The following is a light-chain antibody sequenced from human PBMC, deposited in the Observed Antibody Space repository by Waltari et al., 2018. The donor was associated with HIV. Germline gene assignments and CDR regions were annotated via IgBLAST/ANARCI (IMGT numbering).Light chain of an antibody. J-gene: IGLJ3*02. CDR1: RSDFVFDNY. CDR2: EVR. CDR3: TSYTTSDTLR. V-gene: IGLV2-14*03. Sequence: QSVLTQPASVSGSPGQSVTISCPGTRSDFVFDNYLSWYQQSPGKAPTLIIYEVRSRPSGVSDRFSGSKSGNTASLTISGLQNEDEADYFCTSYTTSDTLRFGGGTKVTVL.